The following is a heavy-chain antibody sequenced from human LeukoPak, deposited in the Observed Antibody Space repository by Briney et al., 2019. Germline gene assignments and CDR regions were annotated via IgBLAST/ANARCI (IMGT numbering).Heavy chain of an antibody. D-gene: IGHD6-19*01. V-gene: IGHV4-59*03. Sequence: SETLSLTCTVSGGSISGYYWSWIRQPPGKGLEWVAYVSYSGSTDYNPSLKGRVTVSVDTSKNQFSLNLNSVTAADTAVYYCAGGIAVAGKVEYWGQGTLVTVSS. CDR2: VSYSGST. CDR3: AGGIAVAGKVEY. CDR1: GGSISGYY. J-gene: IGHJ4*02.